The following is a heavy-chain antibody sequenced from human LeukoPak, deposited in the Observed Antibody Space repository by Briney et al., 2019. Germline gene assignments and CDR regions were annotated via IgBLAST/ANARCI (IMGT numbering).Heavy chain of an antibody. Sequence: PSGTLSLTCTVSGGSISSNSYYWGWIRQPPGKGLEWIGSMYYSESTYYNPSLKSRVTISVDTSKNQFSLKLSSVTAADTAVYYCARRPGMDVWGQGTTVTVSS. CDR1: GGSISSNSYY. V-gene: IGHV4-39*01. CDR2: MYYSEST. J-gene: IGHJ6*02. CDR3: ARRPGMDV.